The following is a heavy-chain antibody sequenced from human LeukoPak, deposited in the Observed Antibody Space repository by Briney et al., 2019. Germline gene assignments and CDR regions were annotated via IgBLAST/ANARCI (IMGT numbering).Heavy chain of an antibody. J-gene: IGHJ3*02. CDR3: ARDSGYCSSTSCYTGTFDI. CDR1: GGTFSSYA. D-gene: IGHD2-2*02. Sequence: ASVKVSCKASGGTFSSYAISWVRQAPGQGLEWMGRIIPILGIANYAQKFQGRVTITADKSTSTAYMELRSLRSDDTAVYYCARDSGYCSSTSCYTGTFDIWGQGTMVTVSS. V-gene: IGHV1-69*04. CDR2: IIPILGIA.